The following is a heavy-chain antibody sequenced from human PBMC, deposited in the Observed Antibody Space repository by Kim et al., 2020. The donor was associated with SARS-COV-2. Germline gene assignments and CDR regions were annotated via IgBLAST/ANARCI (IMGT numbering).Heavy chain of an antibody. CDR2: IIPIFGTA. Sequence: SVKVSCKASGGTFSSYAISWVRQAPGQGLEWMGGIIPIFGTANYAQKFQGRVTITADESTSTAYMELSSLRSEDTAVYYCARDGGYYDSSGYSGYWGQGTLVTVSS. V-gene: IGHV1-69*13. CDR1: GGTFSSYA. J-gene: IGHJ4*02. D-gene: IGHD3-22*01. CDR3: ARDGGYYDSSGYSGY.